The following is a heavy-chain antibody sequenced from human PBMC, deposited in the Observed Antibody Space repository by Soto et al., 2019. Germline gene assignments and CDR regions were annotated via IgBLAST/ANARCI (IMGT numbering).Heavy chain of an antibody. J-gene: IGHJ4*02. CDR1: GGSISNGGYY. CDR2: IYNSGST. CDR3: ARSSRSYFEY. Sequence: QVQLQESGPGLVKPSQTLSLTCTVSGGSISNGGYYWSWIRQHPGKALEWIGYIYNSGSTYYNPSLKSRITISANTSKNQFSLKVSSVTAADTAVYYCARSSRSYFEYWGQGTLVTVSS. V-gene: IGHV4-31*03.